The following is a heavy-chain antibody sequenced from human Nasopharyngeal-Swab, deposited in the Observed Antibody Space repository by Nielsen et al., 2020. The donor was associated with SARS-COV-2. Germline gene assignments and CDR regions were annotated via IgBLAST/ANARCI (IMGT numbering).Heavy chain of an antibody. D-gene: IGHD6-6*01. CDR1: GYTFTSYD. CDR2: MNPNSGNT. CDR3: ARCIGSSSWIHYYYYYGMDV. Sequence: ASVKVSCKASGYTFTSYDINWVRQATGQGLEWMGWMNPNSGNTGYAQKFQGSVTMTRNTSISTAYMELSSLRSEDTAVYYCARCIGSSSWIHYYYYYGMDVWGQGTTVTVSS. V-gene: IGHV1-8*01. J-gene: IGHJ6*02.